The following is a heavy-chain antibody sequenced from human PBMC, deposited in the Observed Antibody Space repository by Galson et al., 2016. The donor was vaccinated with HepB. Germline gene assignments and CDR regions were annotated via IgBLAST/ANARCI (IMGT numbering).Heavy chain of an antibody. CDR1: GGSIGSRDYY. J-gene: IGHJ4*02. D-gene: IGHD1-1*01. Sequence: ETLSLTCSVSGGSIGSRDYYWGWIRQPPGKGLDWLGEMYRDGSSNYSPSLKSRVTIFLDKSKNQFSLRLSSVTAADTAVYYCARASRTGDRYYFDYWGQGTLVTVSS. V-gene: IGHV4-39*07. CDR3: ARASRTGDRYYFDY. CDR2: MYRDGSS.